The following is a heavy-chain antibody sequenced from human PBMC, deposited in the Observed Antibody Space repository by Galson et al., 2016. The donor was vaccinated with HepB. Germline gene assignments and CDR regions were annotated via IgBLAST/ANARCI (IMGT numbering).Heavy chain of an antibody. V-gene: IGHV1-18*01. Sequence: SVKVSCKASGYTFTSYGLSWVRQAPGQGLEWMGWIGAYHGNTKYAQNLQGRVTMTADTSTSTAYMELRSLRSDDTAVYYCARHEDYGDLLDYWGQGTLVTVSS. D-gene: IGHD4-17*01. CDR1: GYTFTSYG. CDR2: IGAYHGNT. CDR3: ARHEDYGDLLDY. J-gene: IGHJ4*02.